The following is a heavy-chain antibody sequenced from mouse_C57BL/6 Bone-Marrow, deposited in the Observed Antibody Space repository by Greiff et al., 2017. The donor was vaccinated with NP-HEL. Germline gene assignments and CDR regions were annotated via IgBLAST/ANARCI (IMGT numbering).Heavy chain of an antibody. CDR1: GYTFTSYW. Sequence: QVQLQQPGAELVKPGASVKLSCKASGYTFTSYWMHWVKQRPGQGLEWIGKIHPNSGSTNYNEKFKSKATLTVDKSSSTAYMPLSSLTSDDAAFYYCARRGGNYPAWFAYWGQGTLVTVSA. V-gene: IGHV1-64*01. D-gene: IGHD2-1*01. CDR2: IHPNSGST. CDR3: ARRGGNYPAWFAY. J-gene: IGHJ3*01.